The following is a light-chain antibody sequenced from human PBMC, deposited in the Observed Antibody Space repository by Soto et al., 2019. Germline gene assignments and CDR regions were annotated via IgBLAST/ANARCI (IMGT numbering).Light chain of an antibody. J-gene: IGKJ4*01. CDR2: GAS. CDR3: QQYNSGPRAT. V-gene: IGKV3-15*01. Sequence: IVIWQSLTTVSVSPRERAALSCRVSQSVSSNLAWYQQKPGQAPRLLIYGASTMATGIPASSSCSGSGTEFTLTISSLQSEYFAFYYFQQYNSGPRATVGGGTKVDIK. CDR1: QSVSSN.